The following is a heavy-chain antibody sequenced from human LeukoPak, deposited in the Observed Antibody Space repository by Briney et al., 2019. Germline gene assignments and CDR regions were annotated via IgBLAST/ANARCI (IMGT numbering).Heavy chain of an antibody. Sequence: GASVKVSCKVSGYTLTELSMHWVRQAPGKGHEWMGGFDTENGETIYAQKFQGRVTMTEDTSTDTAYMELSSLRSEDTGVYYCATGYGGYFDYWGQGTLVTVSS. CDR3: ATGYGGYFDY. D-gene: IGHD3-10*01. CDR2: FDTENGET. CDR1: GYTLTELS. V-gene: IGHV1-24*01. J-gene: IGHJ4*02.